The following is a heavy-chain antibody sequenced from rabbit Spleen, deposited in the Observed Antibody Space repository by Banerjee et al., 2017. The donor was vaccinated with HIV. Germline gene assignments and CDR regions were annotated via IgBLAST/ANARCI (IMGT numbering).Heavy chain of an antibody. V-gene: IGHV1S40*01. CDR3: AREAGTSFSTYGMDL. CDR1: GFSFNSGYD. CDR2: AYAGSSGST. D-gene: IGHD8-1*01. J-gene: IGHJ3*01. Sequence: QSLEESGGGLVKPGASLTLTCKASGFSFNSGYDMCWVRQAPGKGLEWVACAYAGSSGSTYSATWAKGRFTISKTSSTTVTLQMTSLTAADTATYFCAREAGTSFSTYGMDLWGQGTLVTVS.